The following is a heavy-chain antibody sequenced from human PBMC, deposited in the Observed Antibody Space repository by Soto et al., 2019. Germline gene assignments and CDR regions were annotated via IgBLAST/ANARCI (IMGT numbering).Heavy chain of an antibody. V-gene: IGHV4-4*02. Sequence: QVQLQESGPGMVKPSGTLSLTCAVSGGSISSTNWWSLVRLPPGKGLEWIGEIYHSGSTNYNPSLNSRVTISVDKTKNQYSQMLSSGTAADTAVYDCARVWDFSIARVDYLGQGPLVTVST. D-gene: IGHD3-3*02. CDR2: IYHSGST. J-gene: IGHJ4*02. CDR1: GGSISSTNW. CDR3: ARVWDFSIARVDY.